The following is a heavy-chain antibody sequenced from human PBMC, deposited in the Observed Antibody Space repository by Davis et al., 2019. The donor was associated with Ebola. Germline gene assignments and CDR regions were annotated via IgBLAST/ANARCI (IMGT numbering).Heavy chain of an antibody. V-gene: IGHV4-59*01. CDR2: IYYSGST. J-gene: IGHJ6*02. Sequence: SETLSLTCTVSGGSISSYYWSWIRQPPGKGLEWIGYIYYSGSTNYNPSLKSRVTISVDTSKNQFSLKLSSVTAADTAVYYCAGVLPSDGMDVWGQGTTVTVSS. CDR3: AGVLPSDGMDV. D-gene: IGHD6-6*01. CDR1: GGSISSYY.